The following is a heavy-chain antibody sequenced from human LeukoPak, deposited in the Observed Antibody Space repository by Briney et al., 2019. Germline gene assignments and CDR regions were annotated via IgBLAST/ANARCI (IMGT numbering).Heavy chain of an antibody. CDR2: IRYDGSNK. J-gene: IGHJ4*02. V-gene: IGHV3-30*02. Sequence: GGSLRLSCAASGFTFSSYGMHWVRQAPGKGLEWVAFIRYDGSNKYYADSVKGRFTISRDNSKNTLYLQMNSLRAEDTAVYYCAKGASITMVRGPIGYWGQGTLVTVSS. CDR3: AKGASITMVRGPIGY. D-gene: IGHD3-10*01. CDR1: GFTFSSYG.